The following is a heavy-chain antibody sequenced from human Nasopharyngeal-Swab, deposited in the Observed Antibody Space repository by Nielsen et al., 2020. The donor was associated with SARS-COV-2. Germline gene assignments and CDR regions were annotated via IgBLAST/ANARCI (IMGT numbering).Heavy chain of an antibody. J-gene: IGHJ6*02. V-gene: IGHV1-3*01. D-gene: IGHD6-13*01. Sequence: WGRDAARERHEWVGWINAGNGNTKHSQKSQGRVTITRDTNASTAYMELSSPRAEDTAVYYCARGDYSSSWDRSYYGMDVWGQGTTVTVSS. CDR2: INAGNGNT. CDR3: ARGDYSSSWDRSYYGMDV.